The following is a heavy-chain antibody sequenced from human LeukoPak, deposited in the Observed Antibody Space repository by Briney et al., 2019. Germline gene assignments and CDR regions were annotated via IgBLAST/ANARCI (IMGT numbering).Heavy chain of an antibody. D-gene: IGHD3-3*01. Sequence: SETLSLTCAVYGGSFSGYYWSWIRQPPGKGLEWIGEINHSGSTNYNPSLKSRVTISVDTSKNQFSLKLSSVTAADTAVYYCARGRFDYDFWSGYNQFDYWGQGTLVTVSS. CDR3: ARGRFDYDFWSGYNQFDY. V-gene: IGHV4-34*01. CDR1: GGSFSGYY. CDR2: INHSGST. J-gene: IGHJ4*02.